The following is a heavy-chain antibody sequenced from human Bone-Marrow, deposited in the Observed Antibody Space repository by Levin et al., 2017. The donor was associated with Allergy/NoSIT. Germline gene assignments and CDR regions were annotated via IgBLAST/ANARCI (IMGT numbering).Heavy chain of an antibody. CDR3: VRGFDGTQGFDI. D-gene: IGHD5-24*01. CDR1: GFTFTTYW. CDR2: INQDVSEN. J-gene: IGHJ3*02. Sequence: GESLKISCVASGFTFTTYWMSWVRQAPGKGLEWVANINQDVSENYYVDSVKGRFTISRDNAKNSVYLQMNSLRADDTAVYYCVRGFDGTQGFDIWGQGTMVTVSS. V-gene: IGHV3-7*01.